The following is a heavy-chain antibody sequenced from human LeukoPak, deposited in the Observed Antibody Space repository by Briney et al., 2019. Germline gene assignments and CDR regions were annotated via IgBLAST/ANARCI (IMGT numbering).Heavy chain of an antibody. CDR2: IYPGDSDV. CDR3: ARPGTTYFDY. CDR1: GYSFTNYW. Sequence: GESLKISCKASGYSFTNYWIGWVRQMPGKGLEWLGMIYPGDSDVRYNPSFQGQVTIFADKSISTAYLQWSSLKASDTAMYYCARPGTTYFDYWGLGTLVTVSS. V-gene: IGHV5-51*01. J-gene: IGHJ4*02. D-gene: IGHD1/OR15-1a*01.